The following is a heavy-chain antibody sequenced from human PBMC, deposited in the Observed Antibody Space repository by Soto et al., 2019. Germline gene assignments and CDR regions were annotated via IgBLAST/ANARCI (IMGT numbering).Heavy chain of an antibody. Sequence: EVQLLESGGGLVEPGGSRRLSCAASGFTFSSYTMSWVRQAPGKGLEWVSTISGSGSSTYSADSVKGRFTISRDNSKNTLHRQRNSLRVEETAVYDCDWDLGIDDRGQGTLVTVSS. CDR1: GFTFSSYT. D-gene: IGHD1-7*01. CDR2: ISGSGSST. V-gene: IGHV3-23*01. CDR3: DWDLGIDD. J-gene: IGHJ4*02.